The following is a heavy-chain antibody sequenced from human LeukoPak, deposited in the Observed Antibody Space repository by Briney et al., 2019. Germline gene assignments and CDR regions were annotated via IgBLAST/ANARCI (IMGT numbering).Heavy chain of an antibody. CDR2: INHSGST. Sequence: SETLSLTCAVYGGSFSGYYWSWIRQPPGKGLEWIGEINHSGSTNYNPSLKSRVTISVDTSKNQFSLKLSSVTAADTAVYYCAREGYSSSKFDYWGQGTLVAVSS. V-gene: IGHV4-34*01. CDR1: GGSFSGYY. CDR3: AREGYSSSKFDY. J-gene: IGHJ4*02. D-gene: IGHD6-13*01.